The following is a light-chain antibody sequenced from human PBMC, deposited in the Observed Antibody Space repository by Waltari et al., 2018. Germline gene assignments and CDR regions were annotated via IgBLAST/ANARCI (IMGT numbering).Light chain of an antibody. V-gene: IGKV2-29*03. J-gene: IGKJ4*01. CDR2: EVS. Sequence: DVVMTQTPLSLSVTPGQPASISCKSSQSLLSSYGKAYLYWYLQRPGQTPQLLIYEVSSRFSGVPDRFSGSGSETDFTLKISRVEAEDVGIYYCMQATHLPLTFGGGTMVDIK. CDR3: MQATHLPLT. CDR1: QSLLSSYGKAY.